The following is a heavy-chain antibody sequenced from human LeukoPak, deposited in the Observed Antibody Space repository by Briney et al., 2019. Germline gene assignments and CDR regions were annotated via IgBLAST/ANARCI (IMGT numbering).Heavy chain of an antibody. Sequence: GGSLRLSCAASGFTFSSYSMNWVRQAPGKGLEWVSVIYSGGSTYYADSVKGRFTISRDNSKNTLYLQMNSLRAEDTAVYYCARPMTDYYYYYMDVWGKGTTVTISS. CDR1: GFTFSSYS. D-gene: IGHD2-21*02. V-gene: IGHV3-66*01. J-gene: IGHJ6*03. CDR3: ARPMTDYYYYYMDV. CDR2: IYSGGST.